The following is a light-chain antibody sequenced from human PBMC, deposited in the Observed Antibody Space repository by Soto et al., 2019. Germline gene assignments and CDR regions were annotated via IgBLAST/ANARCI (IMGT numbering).Light chain of an antibody. CDR2: AAS. V-gene: IGKV1-9*01. CDR1: QGISSY. CDR3: QQLNSYPPMYT. J-gene: IGKJ2*01. Sequence: DIQLTQSPSFLSASVGDRVTITCRASQGISSYLAWYQQKPGKAPKLLIYAASTLQSGVPSRFSGSGSWTEFTLTISSLQPEDFATYYCQQLNSYPPMYTFGQGTKLEIK.